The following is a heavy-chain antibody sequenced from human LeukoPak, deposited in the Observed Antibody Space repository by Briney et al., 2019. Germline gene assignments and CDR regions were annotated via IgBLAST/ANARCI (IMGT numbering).Heavy chain of an antibody. D-gene: IGHD3-3*01. J-gene: IGHJ5*02. Sequence: GGSLRLSCVASGLTFSKAWMSWVRLAPGKGLEWVAVIWYDASNKYYADSVKGRFTISRDNSKNTLYLEMNSLRADDTAVYYCATNYDVWGAYGSWGQGTLVAVSS. V-gene: IGHV3-33*08. CDR3: ATNYDVWGAYGS. CDR2: IWYDASNK. CDR1: GLTFSKAW.